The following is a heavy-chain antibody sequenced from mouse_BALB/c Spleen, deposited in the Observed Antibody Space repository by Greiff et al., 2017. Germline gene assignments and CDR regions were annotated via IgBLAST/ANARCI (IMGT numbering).Heavy chain of an antibody. V-gene: IGHV1-7*01. J-gene: IGHJ2*01. Sequence: VQLQQSGAELAKPGASVKMSCKASGYTFTSYWMHWVKQRPGQGLEWIGYINPSTGYTEYNQKFKDKATLTADKSSSTAYMQLSSLTSEDSAVYYCARSMGTTDFDYWGQGTTLTVSS. D-gene: IGHD2-3*01. CDR3: ARSMGTTDFDY. CDR1: GYTFTSYW. CDR2: INPSTGYT.